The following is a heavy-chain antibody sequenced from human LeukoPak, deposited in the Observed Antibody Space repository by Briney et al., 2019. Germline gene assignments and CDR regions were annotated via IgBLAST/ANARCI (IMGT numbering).Heavy chain of an antibody. J-gene: IGHJ5*02. V-gene: IGHV1-18*04. CDR3: AKPHIFNTRGWYPPPRCSAP. CDR1: GYTFTSYG. CDR2: ISTDNGNT. D-gene: IGHD6-19*01. Sequence: ASVKVSCKASGYTFTSYGISWVRQAPGQGLEWMGWISTDNGNTNYAQKFQGRLTMTTYTSTSTAYMELRRLRSDDTAVYYCAKPHIFNTRGWYPPPRCSAPWGQEPLFPVSS.